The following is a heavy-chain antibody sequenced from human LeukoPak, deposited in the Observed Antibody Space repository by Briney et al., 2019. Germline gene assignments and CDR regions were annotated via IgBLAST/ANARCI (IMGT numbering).Heavy chain of an antibody. V-gene: IGHV4-39*07. Sequence: SETLSLTCTVSGGSISSSSYYWGWIRQPPGKGLEWIGSIYYSGSTYYNPSLKSRVTISVDTSKNQFSLKLSSVTAADTAVYYCARSLGGSGYPYYYYMDVWGKGTTVTVSS. CDR2: IYYSGST. D-gene: IGHD3-22*01. CDR3: ARSLGGSGYPYYYYMDV. J-gene: IGHJ6*03. CDR1: GGSISSSSYY.